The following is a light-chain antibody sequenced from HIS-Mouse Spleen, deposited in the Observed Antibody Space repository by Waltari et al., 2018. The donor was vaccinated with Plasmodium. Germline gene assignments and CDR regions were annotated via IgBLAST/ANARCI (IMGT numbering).Light chain of an antibody. CDR1: SSDVGGYNY. V-gene: IGLV2-11*01. CDR2: DVR. CDR3: CSYAGSYTWV. J-gene: IGLJ2*01. Sequence: QSALTQPRSVSGSPGQSVTIYCTGTSSDVGGYNYVSWYQQHPGKAPTLMIYDVRKRPSGVPDRFSGSKSGNTASLTISGLQAEDEADYYCCSYAGSYTWVFGGGTKLTVL.